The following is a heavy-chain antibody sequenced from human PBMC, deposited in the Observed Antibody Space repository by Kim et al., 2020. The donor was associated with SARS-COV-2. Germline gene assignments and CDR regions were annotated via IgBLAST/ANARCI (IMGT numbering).Heavy chain of an antibody. V-gene: IGHV4-31*03. CDR3: TEGTRGYGGYVGWFDP. CDR1: GGFISSGGYY. J-gene: IGHJ5*02. CDR2: IYYSGST. D-gene: IGHD5-12*01. Sequence: SETLSLTCTVSGGFISSGGYYWSWIRQHPGKDLEWIGYIYYSGSTYYNPSLKSRVTISVDTSKNQFLLKLSSVTDADTAVYYCTEGTRGYGGYVGWFDP.